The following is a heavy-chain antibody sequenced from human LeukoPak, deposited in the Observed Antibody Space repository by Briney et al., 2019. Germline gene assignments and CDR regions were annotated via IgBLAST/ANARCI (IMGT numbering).Heavy chain of an antibody. CDR2: LRSDGSNI. J-gene: IGHJ5*02. CDR1: GFIFSDYG. CDR3: ARDSYWFDP. V-gene: IGHV3-30*02. Sequence: GVLRLSCTASGFIFSDYGMHWVRQAPGKRPECVAFLRSDGSNIYHGDSVRGRFTISRDNSKSTVYLQMSSLRADDTAVYYCARDSYWFDPWGQGTLVTVSS.